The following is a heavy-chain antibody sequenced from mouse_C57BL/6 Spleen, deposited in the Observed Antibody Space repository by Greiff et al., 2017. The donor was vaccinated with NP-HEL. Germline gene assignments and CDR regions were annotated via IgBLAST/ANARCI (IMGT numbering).Heavy chain of an antibody. V-gene: IGHV3-6*01. D-gene: IGHD2-1*01. CDR3: ASREDGNYDFDY. CDR2: ISYDGSN. J-gene: IGHJ2*01. CDR1: GYSITSGYY. Sequence: DVQLQESGPGLVKPSQSLSLTCSVTGYSITSGYYWNWIRQFPGNKLEWMCYISYDGSNNYNPSFKNRISITRDTSKNQSFLKLNSVTTEDTATYYCASREDGNYDFDYWGQGTTLTVSS.